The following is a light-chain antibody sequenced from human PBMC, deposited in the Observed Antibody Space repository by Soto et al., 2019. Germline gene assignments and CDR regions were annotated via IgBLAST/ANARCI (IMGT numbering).Light chain of an antibody. Sequence: EIVLTQSPASLSLSPGERATLSCRASQSGNSFLWWYQQKPGQAPRLLIYDASNRATGIPARFSGSGSGTDFTLTISSLEPEDFATYYWQQRSDWPRTFCQGTKLEIK. V-gene: IGKV3-11*01. CDR1: QSGNSF. J-gene: IGKJ2*02. CDR2: DAS. CDR3: QQRSDWPRT.